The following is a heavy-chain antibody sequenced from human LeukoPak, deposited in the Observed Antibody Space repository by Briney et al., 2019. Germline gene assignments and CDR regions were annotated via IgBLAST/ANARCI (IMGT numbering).Heavy chain of an antibody. J-gene: IGHJ4*02. V-gene: IGHV4-39*01. CDR2: MYHNGST. D-gene: IGHD4/OR15-4a*01. Sequence: PSETLSLTCTVSGGSISSISYYWGWIRQPPGKGLEWIGSMYHNGSTYYNPSLKSRVTISVDTSKNQFSLKLSSVTAADTAVYYCARARGWRLSPPLGYWGQGTLVTVAS. CDR3: ARARGWRLSPPLGY. CDR1: GGSISSISYY.